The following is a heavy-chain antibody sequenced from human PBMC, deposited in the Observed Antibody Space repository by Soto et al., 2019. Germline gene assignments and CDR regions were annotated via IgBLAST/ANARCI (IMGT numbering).Heavy chain of an antibody. D-gene: IGHD3-3*02. V-gene: IGHV1-18*01. CDR3: ASDWGDSHIFGVVIWGESRFDY. CDR1: GYTFTSYG. Sequence: ASVKVSCKASGYTFTSYGISWVRQSPGQGLEWMGWISAYNGNTNYAQKLQGRVTMTTDTSTSTAYMELRSLRSDDTAVYYCASDWGDSHIFGVVIWGESRFDYWGQGTLVTVSS. CDR2: ISAYNGNT. J-gene: IGHJ4*02.